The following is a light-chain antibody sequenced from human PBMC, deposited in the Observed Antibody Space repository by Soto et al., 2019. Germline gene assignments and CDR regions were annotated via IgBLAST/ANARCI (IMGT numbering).Light chain of an antibody. V-gene: IGKV1-5*03. CDR2: KAS. CDR3: QDYNSWT. CDR1: QSISTW. Sequence: DIQMTQSPSTLSASVGDRVTITCRASQSISTWLSWYQQKPGKAPKVLIYKASNLQSGVSSRFSGSGSGTEFTLTISSLQPDDFATYYCQDYNSWTFGQGTKGDIK. J-gene: IGKJ1*01.